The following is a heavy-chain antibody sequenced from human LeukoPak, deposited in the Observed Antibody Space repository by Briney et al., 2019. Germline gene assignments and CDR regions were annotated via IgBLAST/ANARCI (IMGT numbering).Heavy chain of an antibody. D-gene: IGHD3-10*01. CDR2: ISSSGSAM. Sequence: GGSLRLSWAASGFTFSSYEMNWVRQAPGKGLGWVSYISSSGSAMYYADSVKGRFTISRDNAKNSLYLQMNSLRAEDTAVYYCASVEAGSYFDYWGQGTLVRASS. CDR3: ASVEAGSYFDY. J-gene: IGHJ4*02. CDR1: GFTFSSYE. V-gene: IGHV3-48*03.